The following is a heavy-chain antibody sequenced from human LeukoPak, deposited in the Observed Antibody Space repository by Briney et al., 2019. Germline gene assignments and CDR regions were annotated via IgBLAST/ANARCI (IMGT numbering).Heavy chain of an antibody. Sequence: SETLSLTCTVTGGSISSISYYWGWIRQSPGKGLEWIGSIYYSGSTYYNPSLKSRVTISVDTSKNQFSLKLSSVTAADTAVYYCARIAYCGGDCYSTYYYYYYMDVWGKGTTVTVSS. CDR1: GGSISSISYY. D-gene: IGHD2-21*02. V-gene: IGHV4-39*07. CDR3: ARIAYCGGDCYSTYYYYYYMDV. J-gene: IGHJ6*03. CDR2: IYYSGST.